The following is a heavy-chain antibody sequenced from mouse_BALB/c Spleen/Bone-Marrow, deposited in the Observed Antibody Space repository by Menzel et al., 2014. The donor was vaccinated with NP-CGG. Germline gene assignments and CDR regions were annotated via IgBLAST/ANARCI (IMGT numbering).Heavy chain of an antibody. CDR2: IDPANGNT. Sequence: VQLQQPGAELVKPGASVKLSCTASGFNIKDTYMHWVKQRPEQGLEWIGRIDPANGNTKYDPKFQGKATITADTSSNTAYLQLSSLTSEDTAVFYCAGDGAYWGQGTLVTVSA. J-gene: IGHJ3*01. V-gene: IGHV14-3*02. CDR1: GFNIKDTY. CDR3: AGDGAY. D-gene: IGHD3-3*01.